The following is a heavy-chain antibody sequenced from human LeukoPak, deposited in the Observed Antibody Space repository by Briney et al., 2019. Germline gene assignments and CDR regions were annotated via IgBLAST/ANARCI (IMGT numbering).Heavy chain of an antibody. J-gene: IGHJ6*03. V-gene: IGHV3-23*01. CDR2: INGNGAAT. CDR3: ANGLAASGNFLLRDYYYFIDV. CDR1: GFTFSSYA. D-gene: IGHD1-26*01. Sequence: GGSLRLSCAASGFTFSSYAMHWVRQAPGKGLEWVSTINGNGAATYYADSFKGRFLISRDDSESTVYLRMNKLRVEDSGLYYCANGLAASGNFLLRDYYYFIDVWGKGTTVIVS.